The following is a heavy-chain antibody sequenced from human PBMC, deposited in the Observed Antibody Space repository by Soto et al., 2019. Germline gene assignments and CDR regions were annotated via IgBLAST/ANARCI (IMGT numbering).Heavy chain of an antibody. Sequence: SETLSLTCTVSGGSISSYYWSWIRQPPGKGLEWIGYIYYSGSTNYNPSLKSRVTISVDTSKNQFSLKLSSVTAADTAVYYCATSVEMVRGVRLDYWGQGTLVTVSS. V-gene: IGHV4-59*08. CDR2: IYYSGST. J-gene: IGHJ4*02. D-gene: IGHD3-10*01. CDR3: ATSVEMVRGVRLDY. CDR1: GGSISSYY.